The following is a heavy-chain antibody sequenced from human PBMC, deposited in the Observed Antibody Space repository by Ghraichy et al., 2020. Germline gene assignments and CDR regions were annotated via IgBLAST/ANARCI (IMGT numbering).Heavy chain of an antibody. CDR2: ISYTGET. CDR3: ARHPLYYVVLGGAFDI. Sequence: SETLSLTCTVSGGSISSGKYYWGWIRQPPGKGLDWIGSISYTGETFYSPSLKSRLSISADTSKTQVSLELSSVTAADTAVYYFARHPLYYVVLGGAFDIWGQGTLVTVSS. V-gene: IGHV4-39*01. CDR1: GGSISSGKYY. D-gene: IGHD3-16*01. J-gene: IGHJ3*02.